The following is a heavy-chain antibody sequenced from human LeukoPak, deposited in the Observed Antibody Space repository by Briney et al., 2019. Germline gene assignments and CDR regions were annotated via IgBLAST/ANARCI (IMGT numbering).Heavy chain of an antibody. J-gene: IGHJ4*02. Sequence: GASVKVSCKASGYTFTSYGISWVRQAPGQGLEWMGWISAYNGNTNYAQKLQGRVTMTTDTSTSTAYMELRSLRSDDTAVYYCSQLDTYGTFDYWGQGTLVTVSS. CDR1: GYTFTSYG. CDR2: ISAYNGNT. V-gene: IGHV1-18*01. D-gene: IGHD1-14*01. CDR3: SQLDTYGTFDY.